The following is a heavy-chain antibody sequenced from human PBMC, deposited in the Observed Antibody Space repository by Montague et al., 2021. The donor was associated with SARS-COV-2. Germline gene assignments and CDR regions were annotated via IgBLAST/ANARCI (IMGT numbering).Heavy chain of an antibody. D-gene: IGHD2-2*01. V-gene: IGHV6-1*01. J-gene: IGHJ1*01. CDR2: TYCRSKWHN. CDR1: GDSVSSNSAG. Sequence: CAISGDSVSSNSAGWNWIRQSPSRGLEWLGRTYCRSKWHNDFAVSVKSRITINPGTSKNQFSLQLNSVTPEDTAVYYCAREDCSSTSCYPTYFQHWGQGTLVTVSS. CDR3: AREDCSSTSCYPTYFQH.